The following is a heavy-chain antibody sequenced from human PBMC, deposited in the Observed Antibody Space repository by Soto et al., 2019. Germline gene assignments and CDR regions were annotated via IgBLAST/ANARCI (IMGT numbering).Heavy chain of an antibody. D-gene: IGHD2-8*01. Sequence: SETLSLTCTVSGGSISSYYWSWIRQPPGKGLEWIGYIYYSGSTNYNPSLKSRVTISVDTSKNQFYLKLSSVSAADTAVYYCARVNGCTNGGCYDAFDIWGQGTMVTVSS. J-gene: IGHJ3*02. CDR2: IYYSGST. CDR1: GGSISSYY. V-gene: IGHV4-59*01. CDR3: ARVNGCTNGGCYDAFDI.